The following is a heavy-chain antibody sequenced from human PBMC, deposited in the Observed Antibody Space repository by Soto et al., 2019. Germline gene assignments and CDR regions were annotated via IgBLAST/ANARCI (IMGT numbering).Heavy chain of an antibody. CDR2: VYPSGHT. CDR1: GDSISSYS. D-gene: IGHD1-26*01. J-gene: IGHJ4*02. Sequence: LSLTCAVSGDSISSYSWNWIRQTPGRGLEWIGRVYPSGHTQYRSSFETRVAVSVDMSTNQFFLELRSVTAADAAVYYCARESGENGSYEAYWGKGTPLTVSS. CDR3: ARESGENGSYEAY. V-gene: IGHV4-4*07.